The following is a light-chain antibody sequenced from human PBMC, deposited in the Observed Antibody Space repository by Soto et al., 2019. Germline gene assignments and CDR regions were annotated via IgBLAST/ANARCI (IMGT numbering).Light chain of an antibody. Sequence: IVLTQSPGTLSLSPGERATLSCRASQTVSSNFLAWYQEKPGQGPRLLIYGASTRATGIPDRFSGSGSGTDFTLTISRLDTEDFAVYYCQQYVRSLEFAVGGGTQVEIK. CDR1: QTVSSNF. CDR2: GAS. J-gene: IGKJ4*01. V-gene: IGKV3-20*01. CDR3: QQYVRSLEFA.